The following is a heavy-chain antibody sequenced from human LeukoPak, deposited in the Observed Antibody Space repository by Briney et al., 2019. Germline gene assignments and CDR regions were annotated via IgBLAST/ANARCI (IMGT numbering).Heavy chain of an antibody. V-gene: IGHV5-51*01. Sequence: GESLKISCKASGYTFISQWIGWVRQMPGRGLEWVGIIYPGDSDIRYSPSFQGQVTISADKSITTAYLQWNSLKASDTAIYFCAICHAYNYFFDSWGQGTVVTVSS. CDR1: GYTFISQW. J-gene: IGHJ4*02. CDR2: IYPGDSDI. D-gene: IGHD5-24*01. CDR3: AICHAYNYFFDS.